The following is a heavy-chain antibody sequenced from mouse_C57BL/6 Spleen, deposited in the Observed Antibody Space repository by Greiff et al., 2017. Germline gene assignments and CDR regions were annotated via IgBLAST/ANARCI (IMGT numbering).Heavy chain of an antibody. Sequence: VQLQESGAELVRPGTSVKVSCKASGYAFTNYLIEWVKQRPGQGLEWIGVINPGSGGTNYNEKFKGQATLTADKSSSTAYMQLSSLTSEDTAVYFGARSGDFYFDYWGQGTTLTVSS. CDR1: GYAFTNYL. V-gene: IGHV1-54*01. D-gene: IGHD3-1*01. CDR3: ARSGDFYFDY. J-gene: IGHJ2*01. CDR2: INPGSGGT.